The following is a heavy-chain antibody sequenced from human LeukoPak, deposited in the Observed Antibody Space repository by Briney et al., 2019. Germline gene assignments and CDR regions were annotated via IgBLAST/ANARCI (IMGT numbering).Heavy chain of an antibody. Sequence: GGSLRLSCAASGFTFSSYGMTWVRQAPGKGLEWVPAISDSGGSTYYADSVKGRFTISRDNSKNTLYLQMNSLRAEDTAVYYCAKGVSSGYYSQGDYWGQGTLVTVSS. D-gene: IGHD3-22*01. V-gene: IGHV3-23*01. CDR3: AKGVSSGYYSQGDY. CDR1: GFTFSSYG. J-gene: IGHJ4*02. CDR2: ISDSGGST.